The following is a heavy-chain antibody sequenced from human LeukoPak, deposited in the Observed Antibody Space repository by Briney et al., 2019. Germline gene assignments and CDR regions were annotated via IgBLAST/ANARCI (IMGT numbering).Heavy chain of an antibody. J-gene: IGHJ4*02. Sequence: PGGSLRLSCAASGITLSSYAMNWVRQAPGKGLEWVSSISESGAGTYYADSVKGRSTISRDNSKTTLYLQMNSLRAEDTAVYYCAKMARNYYDSSGPLDYWGQGTLVTVSS. CDR2: ISESGAGT. D-gene: IGHD3-22*01. CDR3: AKMARNYYDSSGPLDY. CDR1: GITLSSYA. V-gene: IGHV3-23*01.